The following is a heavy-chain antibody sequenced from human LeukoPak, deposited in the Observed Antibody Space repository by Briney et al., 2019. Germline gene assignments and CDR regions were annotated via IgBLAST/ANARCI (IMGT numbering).Heavy chain of an antibody. CDR3: ARETVQLERPDALAI. D-gene: IGHD1-1*01. CDR2: IYYSGST. J-gene: IGHJ3*02. Sequence: SETLPLTCTVSGGSISSYYWSWIRQPPGKGLEWIGYIYYSGSTNYNPSLKSRVTISVDTSKNQFSLKLSSVTAADTAVYYCARETVQLERPDALAIWAQGTRVTVSS. CDR1: GGSISSYY. V-gene: IGHV4-59*01.